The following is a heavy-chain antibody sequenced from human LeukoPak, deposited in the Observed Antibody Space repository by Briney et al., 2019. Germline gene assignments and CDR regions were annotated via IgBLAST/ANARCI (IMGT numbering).Heavy chain of an antibody. V-gene: IGHV1-46*01. J-gene: IGHJ3*02. CDR1: GYTFTSYY. Sequence: ASVRVSCKASGYTFTSYYMHWVRQAPGQGLEWMGIINPSGGSTSYAQKFQGRVTMTRDMSTSTVYMELSSLRSEDTAVYYCARDQNYGSGNDAFDIWGQGTMVTVSS. CDR2: INPSGGST. CDR3: ARDQNYGSGNDAFDI. D-gene: IGHD3-10*01.